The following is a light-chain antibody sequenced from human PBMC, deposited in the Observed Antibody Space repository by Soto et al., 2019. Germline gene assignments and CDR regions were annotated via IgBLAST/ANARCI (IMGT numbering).Light chain of an antibody. CDR3: QQANSFLLT. J-gene: IGKJ4*01. V-gene: IGKV1D-12*01. Sequence: DIQMTQSPSSVSASVGDRVTITCRASQGINNWLAWYQQKPGEPPKLLIYTTSNLQSGVPSRFSGSGSGTDLTLTISSLQPEDFAAYYCQQANSFLLTFGGGTKVEIK. CDR2: TTS. CDR1: QGINNW.